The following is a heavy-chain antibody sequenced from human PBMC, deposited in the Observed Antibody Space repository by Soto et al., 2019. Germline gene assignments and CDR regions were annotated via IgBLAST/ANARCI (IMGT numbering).Heavy chain of an antibody. Sequence: QVQLQESGPGLGKTSRTLSLTCAVSSGSISSSNWWSWVRQPPGEGLEWIGEIYHSGSTNYNPSLQSRVTSSVDKSKNQFSLKLSSVAAADTAVYYCASIVVLPAAFQLGYFDLWGRGTLVTVSS. D-gene: IGHD2-2*01. CDR2: IYHSGST. V-gene: IGHV4-4*02. J-gene: IGHJ2*01. CDR3: ASIVVLPAAFQLGYFDL. CDR1: SGSISSSNW.